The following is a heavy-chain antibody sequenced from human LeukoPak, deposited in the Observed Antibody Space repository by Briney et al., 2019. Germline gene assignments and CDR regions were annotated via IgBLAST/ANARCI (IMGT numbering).Heavy chain of an antibody. CDR1: GFTFSTSW. Sequence: GGSLRLSCAASGFTFSTSWMSWVRQAPGKGLEWVANIKQDGSDKYYVDSVKGRFTISRDNAKSSLYLQMDSLRAEDTAVYYCARDQVLYGSGRSPDYWGQGTLVTVSS. CDR2: IKQDGSDK. V-gene: IGHV3-7*01. CDR3: ARDQVLYGSGRSPDY. D-gene: IGHD3-10*01. J-gene: IGHJ4*02.